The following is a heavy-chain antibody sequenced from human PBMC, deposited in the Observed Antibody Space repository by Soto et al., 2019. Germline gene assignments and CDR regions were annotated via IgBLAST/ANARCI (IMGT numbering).Heavy chain of an antibody. D-gene: IGHD5-18*01. CDR2: IIPIFGTA. Sequence: SVKVSCKASGGTFSSYAISWVRQAPGQGLEWMGGIIPIFGTANYAQKFQGRVTITADESTSTAYMELSSLRSEDAAVYYCASGRDTAMVHFDFWGQGTQVTVSS. V-gene: IGHV1-69*13. CDR3: ASGRDTAMVHFDF. CDR1: GGTFSSYA. J-gene: IGHJ4*02.